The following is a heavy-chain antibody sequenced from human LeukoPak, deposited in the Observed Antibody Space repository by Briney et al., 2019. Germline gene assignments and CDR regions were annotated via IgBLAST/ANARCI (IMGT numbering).Heavy chain of an antibody. V-gene: IGHV3-9*01. D-gene: IGHD3-10*01. CDR3: AKDYYYGSGSYSLFDY. CDR1: GFTFDDYA. Sequence: GGSLRLSCAASGFTFDDYAMHWVRQAPGKGLEWVSGISWNSGSIGYADSVKGRFTISRDNAKNSLYLQMISLRAEDTALYYCAKDYYYGSGSYSLFDYWGQGTLVTVSS. CDR2: ISWNSGSI. J-gene: IGHJ4*02.